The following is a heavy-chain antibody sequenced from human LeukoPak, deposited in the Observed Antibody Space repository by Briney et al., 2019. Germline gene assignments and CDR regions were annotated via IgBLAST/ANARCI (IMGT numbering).Heavy chain of an antibody. CDR1: GGSISSYY. CDR2: IYYSGST. Sequence: SETLSLTCTVSGGSISSYYWSWIRQPPGKGLEWIGYIYYSGSTSYNPSLKSRVTISVDTSKNQFSLKLSSVTAEDTAVYYCARGFREVYAIPKDRWYFDIWGRGTLVTVSS. V-gene: IGHV4-59*01. CDR3: ARGFREVYAIPKDRWYFDI. J-gene: IGHJ2*01. D-gene: IGHD2-8*01.